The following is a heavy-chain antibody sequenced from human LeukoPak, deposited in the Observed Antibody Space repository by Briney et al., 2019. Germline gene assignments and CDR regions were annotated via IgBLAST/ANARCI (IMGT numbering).Heavy chain of an antibody. J-gene: IGHJ6*03. V-gene: IGHV3-33*06. CDR2: IWYDGSNK. CDR1: GFTFSSYG. Sequence: PGRSLRLSCAASGFTFSSYGMHWVRQAPGKGLEWVAVIWYDGSNKYYADSVKGRFTISRDNSKNTLYLQMNSLRAEDMAVYYCAKILAPYYYYYMDVWGKGTTVTVSS. CDR3: AKILAPYYYYYMDV.